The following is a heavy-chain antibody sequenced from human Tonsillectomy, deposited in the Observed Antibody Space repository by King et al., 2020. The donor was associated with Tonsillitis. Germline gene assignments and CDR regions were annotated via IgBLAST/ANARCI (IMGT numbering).Heavy chain of an antibody. CDR2: ISSSSRYT. J-gene: IGHJ4*02. Sequence: VQLVESGGGLVKPGGSLRLSCAASGFTFSDYYMSWIRQAPGKGLEWVSYISSSSRYTNYADSVKGRFTMSRDNAKNSLYLQMNSLRAEDTAVYYCARDLHYDILTGELDYWGEGTLVTVSS. CDR3: ARDLHYDILTGELDY. D-gene: IGHD3-9*01. CDR1: GFTFSDYY. V-gene: IGHV3-11*05.